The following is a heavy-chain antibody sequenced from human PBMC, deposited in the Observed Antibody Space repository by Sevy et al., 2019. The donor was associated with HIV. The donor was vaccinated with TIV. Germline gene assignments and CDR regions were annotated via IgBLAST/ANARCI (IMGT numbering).Heavy chain of an antibody. V-gene: IGHV3-30*02. CDR1: GFTFSSYG. CDR2: IRYDGSNK. D-gene: IGHD6-19*01. J-gene: IGHJ6*02. CDR3: AKDRYSVAGIGHYYYGMDV. Sequence: GGSLRLSCAASGFTFSSYGMHWVRQAPGKGLEWVAFIRYDGSNKYYADSVKGRFTISRDNSKNTLYLQMNSLRAEDTAVYYCAKDRYSVAGIGHYYYGMDVWGQGTTVTVSS.